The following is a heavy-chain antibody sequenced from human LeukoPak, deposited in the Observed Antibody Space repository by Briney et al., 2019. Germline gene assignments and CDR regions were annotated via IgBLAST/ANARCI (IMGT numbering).Heavy chain of an antibody. V-gene: IGHV3-21*01. CDR1: GFTFSSYS. CDR2: ISSSSSYI. J-gene: IGHJ4*02. Sequence: KPGGSLRLSCAASGFTFSSYSMNWVRQAPGKGLEWVSSISSSSSYIYYADSVKGRFTISRDNAKNSLYLQMNGLRAEDTAVYYCARVLMVYAVYYFDYWGQGTLVTVSS. CDR3: ARVLMVYAVYYFDY. D-gene: IGHD2-8*01.